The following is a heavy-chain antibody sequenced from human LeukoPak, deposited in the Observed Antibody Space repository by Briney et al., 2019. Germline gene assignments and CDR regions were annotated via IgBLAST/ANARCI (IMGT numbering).Heavy chain of an antibody. Sequence: ASVKVSCKASGYTFTGYYMHWVRQAPGQGLEWMGRINPNSGGTNYAQKYQGRVTMTRDTSISTAYMELSRLRSDDTAVYYCARHRSMIVVRYNWFDPWGQGTLVTVSS. CDR2: INPNSGGT. D-gene: IGHD3-22*01. CDR3: ARHRSMIVVRYNWFDP. V-gene: IGHV1-2*06. J-gene: IGHJ5*02. CDR1: GYTFTGYY.